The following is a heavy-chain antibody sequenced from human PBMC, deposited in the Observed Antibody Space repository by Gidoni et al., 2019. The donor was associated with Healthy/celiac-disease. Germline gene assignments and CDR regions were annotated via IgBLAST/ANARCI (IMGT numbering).Heavy chain of an antibody. V-gene: IGHV3-30-3*01. CDR3: ARDSVAGGYYYYYMDV. D-gene: IGHD6-19*01. J-gene: IGHJ6*03. CDR1: GFTFSSYA. Sequence: QVQLVESGGGVVQPGRSLRLSCAASGFTFSSYAMHWVRQAPGQGLEWVAVISYDGSNKDHADSVMGRFTISRDNSKNTLYVQMNSLRAEDTAVYYCARDSVAGGYYYYYMDVWGKGTTVTVSS. CDR2: ISYDGSNK.